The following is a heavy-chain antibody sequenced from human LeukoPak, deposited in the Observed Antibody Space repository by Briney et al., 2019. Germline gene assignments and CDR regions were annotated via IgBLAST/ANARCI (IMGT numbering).Heavy chain of an antibody. V-gene: IGHV4-61*01. D-gene: IGHD6-13*01. CDR3: ARVKRPVKGLAAAGRGYFDY. CDR2: IYYSGST. CDR1: GGSVSSGSFY. Sequence: KPSETLSLTCTVSGGSVSSGSFYWNWIRQPPGKGLEWIGYIYYSGSTSYNPSLKSRVTISVDTSKNQFSLKLSSVTAADTAVYYCARVKRPVKGLAAAGRGYFDYWGQGTLVTVSS. J-gene: IGHJ4*02.